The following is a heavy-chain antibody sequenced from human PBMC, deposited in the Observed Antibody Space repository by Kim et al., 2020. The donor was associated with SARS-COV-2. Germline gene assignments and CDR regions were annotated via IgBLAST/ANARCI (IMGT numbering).Heavy chain of an antibody. CDR3: ATAIGTGWFFDY. D-gene: IGHD6-19*01. J-gene: IGHJ4*02. Sequence: KNVQSLQGRVTMTTDTSTSTAYMELKNLRSDDTAVYYCATAIGTGWFFDYWGQGTLVTVSS. V-gene: IGHV1-18*01.